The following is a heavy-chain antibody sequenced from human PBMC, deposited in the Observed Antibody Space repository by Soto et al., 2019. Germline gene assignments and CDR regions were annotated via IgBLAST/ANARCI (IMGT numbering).Heavy chain of an antibody. CDR1: GFTFSSYW. D-gene: IGHD3-9*01. J-gene: IGHJ5*02. V-gene: IGHV3-7*01. CDR3: ARGPIATWLAENNWCWP. CDR2: IKQDGSEK. Sequence: PGGSLRLSCAASGFTFSSYWMSWVRQAPGKGLEWVANIKQDGSEKYYVDSVKGRFTISRDNAKNSLYLQMNSLRAEDTAVYYCARGPIATWLAENNWCWPWGRGSLVTISS.